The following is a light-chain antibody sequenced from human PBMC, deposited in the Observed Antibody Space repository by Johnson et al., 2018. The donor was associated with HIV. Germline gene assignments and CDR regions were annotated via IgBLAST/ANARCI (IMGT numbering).Light chain of an antibody. CDR1: SSNIGNNY. CDR2: ENT. V-gene: IGLV1-51*02. J-gene: IGLJ1*01. Sequence: QSVLTQPPSVSAAPGQKVTISCSGSSSNIGNNYVSWYQHLPGTAPKLLIYENTKRPSGIPDRFSGSKSGTSATLGITGLQTGDEGDYYCGTWDNSLSTGGVFGTGTKVTVL. CDR3: GTWDNSLSTGGV.